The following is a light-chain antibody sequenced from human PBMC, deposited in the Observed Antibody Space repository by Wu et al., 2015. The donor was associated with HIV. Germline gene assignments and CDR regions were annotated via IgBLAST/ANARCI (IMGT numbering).Light chain of an antibody. CDR3: QQRSNWPLT. CDR2: DAS. J-gene: IGKJ4*01. CDR1: QSVSRY. Sequence: EIVLTQSPATLSLSPGERATLSCRASQSVSRYLAWYQQKFGQAPRLLIYDASNRATDIPARFSGSGSETDFTLVISSLEPEDFAVYYCQQRSNWPLTFGGGTKVEIK. V-gene: IGKV3-11*01.